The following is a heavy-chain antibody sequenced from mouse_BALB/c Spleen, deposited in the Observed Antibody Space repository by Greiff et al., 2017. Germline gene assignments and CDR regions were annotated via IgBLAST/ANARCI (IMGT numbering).Heavy chain of an antibody. Sequence: EVMLVESGGGLVQPGGSRKLSCAASGFTFSSFGMHWVRQAPEKGLEWVAYISSGSSTIYYADTVKGRFTISRDNPKNTLFLQMTSLRSEETAMYYCARSHRTGSYYFDYWGQGTTLTVSS. D-gene: IGHD2-14*01. V-gene: IGHV5-17*02. CDR1: GFTFSSFG. CDR2: ISSGSSTI. CDR3: ARSHRTGSYYFDY. J-gene: IGHJ2*01.